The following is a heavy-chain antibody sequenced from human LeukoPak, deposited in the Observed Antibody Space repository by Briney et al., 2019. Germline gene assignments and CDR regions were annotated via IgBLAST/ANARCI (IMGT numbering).Heavy chain of an antibody. CDR1: GFTFSSYA. CDR3: ARASGLLYYFDY. J-gene: IGHJ4*02. V-gene: IGHV3-30*04. D-gene: IGHD2-21*02. CDR2: ISYDGSDK. Sequence: PGGSLRLSCAASGFTFSSYAMHWVRQAPGKGLEWVAVISYDGSDKYYADSVKGRYTISGDNSRNTLYLQMNSLRAEDTAVYYCARASGLLYYFDYWGQGTLVTVSS.